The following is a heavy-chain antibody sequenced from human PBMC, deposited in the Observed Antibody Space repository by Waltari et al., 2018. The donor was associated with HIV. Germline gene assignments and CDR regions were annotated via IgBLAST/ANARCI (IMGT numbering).Heavy chain of an antibody. V-gene: IGHV3-30*01. CDR1: GFTFSSYA. J-gene: IGHJ4*02. CDR2: RSDDGNEI. CDR3: ARGRGGPDY. D-gene: IGHD3-10*01. Sequence: QVQLVESGGGVVQPGRSLRLSCAASGFTFSSYAMHWVRQAPGKGLDGVAVRSDDGNEILYADYVKGRFTISRGNSRNTLYLQMNSLRPEDTAVYYCARGRGGPDYWGQGTLVTVSS.